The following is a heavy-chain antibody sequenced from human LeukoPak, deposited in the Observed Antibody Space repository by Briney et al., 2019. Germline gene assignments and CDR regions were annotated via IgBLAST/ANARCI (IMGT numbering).Heavy chain of an antibody. Sequence: SETLSLTCAVYGGSFSGYYWGWIRQPPGKGLEWIGSIYYSGSTYYNPSLKSRVTISVDTSKNQFSLKLSSVTAADTAVYYCARTPKYDFWSGYSPVRFGFDYWGQGTLVTVSS. V-gene: IGHV4-34*01. CDR2: IYYSGST. CDR1: GGSFSGYY. D-gene: IGHD3-3*01. CDR3: ARTPKYDFWSGYSPVRFGFDY. J-gene: IGHJ4*02.